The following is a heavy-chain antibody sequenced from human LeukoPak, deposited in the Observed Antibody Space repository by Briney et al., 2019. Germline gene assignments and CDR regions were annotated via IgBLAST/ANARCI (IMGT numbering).Heavy chain of an antibody. CDR3: AKEYYDSSGYYFGY. Sequence: PGGSLRLSCAASGFTFSSYSMNWVRQAPGKGLEWVSSISSSSSNIYYADSVKGRFTISRDNAKNSLYLQMNSLRAEDTAVYYCAKEYYDSSGYYFGYWGQGTLVTVSS. J-gene: IGHJ4*02. CDR1: GFTFSSYS. D-gene: IGHD3-22*01. CDR2: ISSSSSNI. V-gene: IGHV3-21*01.